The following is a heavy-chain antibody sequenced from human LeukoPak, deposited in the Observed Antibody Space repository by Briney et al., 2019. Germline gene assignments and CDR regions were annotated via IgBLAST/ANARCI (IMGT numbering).Heavy chain of an antibody. Sequence: ASVKVSCKASGYTFTSYYMHWVRQAPGQGLEWMGIINPSGGSTSYAQKFQGRVTMTRDTSTSTVYMELSSLRSEDTAVYYCARTYCSGGGCLGSFDYWGHGTLVTVSS. V-gene: IGHV1-46*01. CDR3: ARTYCSGGGCLGSFDY. CDR2: INPSGGST. D-gene: IGHD2-15*01. CDR1: GYTFTSYY. J-gene: IGHJ4*01.